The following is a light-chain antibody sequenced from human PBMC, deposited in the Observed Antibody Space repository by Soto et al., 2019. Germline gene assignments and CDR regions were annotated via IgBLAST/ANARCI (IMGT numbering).Light chain of an antibody. V-gene: IGKV1-5*03. CDR2: KAS. Sequence: DIQMTQSPSAMSASVGDRVTITCRASQTIINWLAGYQQKPGKAPKLLIYKASTLEGEVPSRFSVSGSETEFTLTINSLQPDDSATYYCQHYNSYSEAFGQGTKVDIK. J-gene: IGKJ1*01. CDR1: QTIINW. CDR3: QHYNSYSEA.